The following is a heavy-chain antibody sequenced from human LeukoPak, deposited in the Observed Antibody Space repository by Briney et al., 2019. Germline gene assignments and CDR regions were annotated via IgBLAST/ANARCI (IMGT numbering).Heavy chain of an antibody. CDR3: ARDAGHIVVVVAATCEYDY. Sequence: GGSLRLSCAASGFTFTSYGISWVRQAPGQGLEWMGWISAYNGNTNYAQKLQGRVTMTTDASTSTAYMELRSLRSDDTAVYYCARDAGHIVVVVAATCEYDYWGQGTLATVSS. CDR2: ISAYNGNT. D-gene: IGHD2-15*01. CDR1: GFTFTSYG. J-gene: IGHJ4*02. V-gene: IGHV1-18*01.